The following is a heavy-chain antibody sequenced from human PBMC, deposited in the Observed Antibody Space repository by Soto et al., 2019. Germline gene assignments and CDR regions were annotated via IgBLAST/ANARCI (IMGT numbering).Heavy chain of an antibody. D-gene: IGHD5-12*01. CDR3: ARDGRSYSGYSYDY. J-gene: IGHJ4*02. Sequence: SETLSLTCAVYGGSVNGYYWNWIRQPPGKGLEWIGEINHTGGTHYNPSLKSRVTMSVDTSKNQFSLRLSSVTAADTAIYYCARDGRSYSGYSYDYWGQGTLVTVSS. CDR1: GGSVNGYY. CDR2: INHTGGT. V-gene: IGHV4-34*01.